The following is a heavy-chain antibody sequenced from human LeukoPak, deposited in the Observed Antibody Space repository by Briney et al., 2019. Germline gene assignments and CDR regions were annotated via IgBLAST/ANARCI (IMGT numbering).Heavy chain of an antibody. CDR3: ARVSSNYYYYMDV. CDR2: INWNGGST. Sequence: PGGSLRLSCAASGFTFGDYGMSWVRQAPGKGLEWVSGINWNGGSTGYADSVKGRFTISRDNAKNSLYLQMNSLRAEDTAVYYCARVSSNYYYYMDVWGKGTTVTVSS. D-gene: IGHD4-11*01. CDR1: GFTFGDYG. J-gene: IGHJ6*03. V-gene: IGHV3-20*04.